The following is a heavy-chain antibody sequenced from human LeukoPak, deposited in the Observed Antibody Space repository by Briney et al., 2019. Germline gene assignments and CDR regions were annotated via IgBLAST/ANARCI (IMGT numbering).Heavy chain of an antibody. CDR2: IDPDSGDT. CDR3: ARDGRDYGHQWLLMVDFFDD. Sequence: ASVKVSCEASGYTFTDYYIHWIRQPPGQGLEWMGWIDPDSGDTTYAQNFQGRVTMTRDTSISTSYMELNRLTSDDTALYYCARDGRDYGHQWLLMVDFFDDWGQGALVTVSS. D-gene: IGHD2-8*01. J-gene: IGHJ4*02. CDR1: GYTFTDYY. V-gene: IGHV1-2*02.